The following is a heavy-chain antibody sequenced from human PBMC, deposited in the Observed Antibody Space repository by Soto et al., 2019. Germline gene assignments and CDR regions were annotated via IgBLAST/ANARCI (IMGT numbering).Heavy chain of an antibody. CDR3: VRTWHGFDI. V-gene: IGHV3-74*01. CDR1: GFTFSTYW. CDR2: INGDGSYT. J-gene: IGHJ3*02. Sequence: EVQLVESGGGLVQPVGSLRLSCSASGFTFSTYWIHWVRQAPEKGLLWVSHINGDGSYTDFADSVKGRFTISRDNAKNTVYLQMQSLRVEDTDVYFCVRTWHGFDIWGPGTMVTVSS.